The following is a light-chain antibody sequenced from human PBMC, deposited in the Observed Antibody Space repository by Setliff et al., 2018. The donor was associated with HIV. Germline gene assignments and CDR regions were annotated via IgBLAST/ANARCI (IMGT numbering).Light chain of an antibody. V-gene: IGLV3-25*03. CDR1: VLPKQY. CDR2: KDS. CDR3: QSADSSGTFWV. Sequence: SYELTQPPSASVSPGQTARITCSADVLPKQYAYWYKQKPGQAPVLVIYKDSERPSGIPERFSGSSTGTTVTLTISGVQAEDEADYYCQSADSSGTFWVFGGGTKVTVL. J-gene: IGLJ3*02.